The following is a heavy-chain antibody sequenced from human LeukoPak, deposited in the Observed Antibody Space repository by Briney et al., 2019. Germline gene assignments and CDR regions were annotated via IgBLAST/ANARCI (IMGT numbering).Heavy chain of an antibody. V-gene: IGHV3-7*01. CDR1: GFIFSSYW. J-gene: IGHJ4*02. D-gene: IGHD3-10*01. Sequence: GGSLRLSCAASGFIFSSYWMSWVRQASGKGLEWVANIKQDGSEKYYVDSVKGRFTISRDNAKNSLYLQMNSLRAEDTAVYYCARRSYSYYYGSGSLSFFDYWGQGTLVTVSS. CDR2: IKQDGSEK. CDR3: ARRSYSYYYGSGSLSFFDY.